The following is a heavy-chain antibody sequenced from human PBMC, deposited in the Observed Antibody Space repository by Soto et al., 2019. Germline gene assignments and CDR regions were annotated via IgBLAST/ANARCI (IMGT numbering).Heavy chain of an antibody. D-gene: IGHD3-22*01. CDR1: GGSLSNYY. CDR3: ARDLDSSGSPPDWFDP. V-gene: IGHV4-4*07. Sequence: SETLSLTCTVSGGSLSNYYWSWIRQPTGKGLEWIGRIYTGGSINYNPSLKSLVTMSVDTSKQQFSLKLTSVTAADTAVYYCARDLDSSGSPPDWFDPWGHGTLVTVSS. J-gene: IGHJ5*02. CDR2: IYTGGSI.